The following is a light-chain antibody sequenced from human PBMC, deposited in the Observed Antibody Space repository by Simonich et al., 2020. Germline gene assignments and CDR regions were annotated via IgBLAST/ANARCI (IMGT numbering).Light chain of an antibody. J-gene: IGKJ1*01. V-gene: IGKV2-30*02. Sequence: DIVMTQSPLSLPVTLGQPASISCRSSQSLVHSAGNTYLILSQQRPGQSPRRLIYKGSNRDAGVPDRFSGSGSGTDFTLKISRVEAEDVGVYYCMQALQTPWTFGQGTKVEIK. CDR3: MQALQTPWT. CDR2: KGS. CDR1: QSLVHSAGNTY.